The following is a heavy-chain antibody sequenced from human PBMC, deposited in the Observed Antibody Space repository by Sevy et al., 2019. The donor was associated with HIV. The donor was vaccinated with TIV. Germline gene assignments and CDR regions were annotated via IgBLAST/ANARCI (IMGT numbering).Heavy chain of an antibody. CDR1: GFTFSTYD. CDR3: ARGRKTTQEWLEELDYYYGMDV. Sequence: GESLKISCAASGFTFSTYDMHWVRQAPGKGLEWVAYIRYDGSNKYHGDSVRGRFTISRDNSKSTLYVQLNSLRAEDTAVYYCARGRKTTQEWLEELDYYYGMDVWGQGTSVTVSS. V-gene: IGHV3-30*02. J-gene: IGHJ6*02. CDR2: IRYDGSNK. D-gene: IGHD2-8*01.